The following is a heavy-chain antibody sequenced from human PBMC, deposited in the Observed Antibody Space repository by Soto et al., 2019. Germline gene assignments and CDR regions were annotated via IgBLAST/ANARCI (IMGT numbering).Heavy chain of an antibody. V-gene: IGHV1-18*01. Sequence: ASVTVSCKASGYTFTSYGIIWVRQAPGQGLEWMGWISAYNGNTNYAQKLQGRVTMTTDTSTSTAYMELRSLRSDDTAVYYCASLPAAAGPSIRRPYYYYGMDVWGQGTTVTVSS. CDR3: ASLPAAAGPSIRRPYYYYGMDV. CDR1: GYTFTSYG. D-gene: IGHD6-13*01. J-gene: IGHJ6*02. CDR2: ISAYNGNT.